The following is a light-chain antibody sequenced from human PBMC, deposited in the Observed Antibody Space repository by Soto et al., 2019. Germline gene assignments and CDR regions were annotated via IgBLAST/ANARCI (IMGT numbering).Light chain of an antibody. CDR3: QQYIKWPIT. Sequence: EIVMTQSPGTLSVSPGERATLSCGASQSVSSNLAWYQQKPGQAPRLLISDASTRATGIPARFSGSGSGTEFTLTVSSLQSEDFAVYYCQQYIKWPITFGQGTRLEIK. V-gene: IGKV3-15*01. J-gene: IGKJ5*01. CDR2: DAS. CDR1: QSVSSN.